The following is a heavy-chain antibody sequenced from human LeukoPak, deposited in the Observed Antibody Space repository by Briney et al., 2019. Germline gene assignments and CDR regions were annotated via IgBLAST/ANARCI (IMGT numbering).Heavy chain of an antibody. Sequence: GASVKVSCKATSRISWVRQAPGQGLEWMGWIGTYEGDTYYAQKFQGRVTVTTDTSTSTVYMELRNLRSDDTAVYYCARDLWNFYVSSGYYRDFDSWGQGTLVTVSS. J-gene: IGHJ5*01. CDR1: TSR. D-gene: IGHD3-22*01. V-gene: IGHV1-18*01. CDR3: ARDLWNFYVSSGYYRDFDS. CDR2: IGTYEGDT.